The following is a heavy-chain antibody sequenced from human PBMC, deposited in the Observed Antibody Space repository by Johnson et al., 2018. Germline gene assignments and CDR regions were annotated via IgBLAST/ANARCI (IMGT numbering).Heavy chain of an antibody. CDR3: ARGRRKKMVRGTTNLYLDQYHDYMDV. Sequence: QVQLQQWGAGLLKXSETXSLXCAVYGGSFSGYYWSWIRQPPGKGLEWIGEINHSGSTNYNPSLKGRVTMYLQPSKNQFSPKLTSVTAADTAVYFCARGRRKKMVRGTTNLYLDQYHDYMDVWDKGTTVTVSS. CDR2: INHSGST. D-gene: IGHD3-10*01. J-gene: IGHJ6*03. V-gene: IGHV4-34*01. CDR1: GGSFSGYY.